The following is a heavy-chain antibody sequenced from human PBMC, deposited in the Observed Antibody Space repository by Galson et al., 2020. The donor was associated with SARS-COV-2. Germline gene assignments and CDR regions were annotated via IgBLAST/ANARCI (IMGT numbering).Heavy chain of an antibody. CDR3: ARDEGIRGYNYGRLYYGMDV. CDR2: ISTSSSYK. J-gene: IGHJ6*02. V-gene: IGHV3-21*01. D-gene: IGHD5-18*01. Sequence: GESLKISCAASGFPFSTYSMHWVRLAPGKGLEWVSSISTSSSYKYYVDSVKGRFSISRDNPRNSLYLQMNSLRAEDTAVYYCARDEGIRGYNYGRLYYGMDVWGQGTTVTVSS. CDR1: GFPFSTYS.